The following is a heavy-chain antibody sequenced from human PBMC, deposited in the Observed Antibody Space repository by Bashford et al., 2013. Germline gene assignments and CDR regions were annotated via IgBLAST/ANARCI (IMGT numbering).Heavy chain of an antibody. V-gene: IGHV4-59*01. CDR1: GGSISSYY. J-gene: IGHJ4*02. CDR3: ARGPRIRGLLLDY. D-gene: IGHD3-10*01. CDR2: IYYSGST. Sequence: SETLSLTCTVSGGSISSYYWSWIRQPPGKGLEWIGYIYYSGSTNYNPSLKSRVTISVDTSKNQFSLKLSSVTAADTAVYYCARGPRIRGLLLDYWGQGTLVTVSS.